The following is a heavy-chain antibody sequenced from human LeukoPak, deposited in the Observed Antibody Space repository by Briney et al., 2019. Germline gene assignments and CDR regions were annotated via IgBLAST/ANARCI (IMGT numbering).Heavy chain of an antibody. J-gene: IGHJ6*03. CDR3: AKDWSYPGYYYSMEV. Sequence: GGSVRHSCAASGFTFSSYGMYLVREAPGEGLGGVAFTRYAGSNKYYEASVNARFTISRDNSKNTPYLQINSMRAEDTAVYSSAKDWSYPGYYYSMEVWGQGTTVTIS. D-gene: IGHD3-10*01. V-gene: IGHV3-30*02. CDR2: TRYAGSNK. CDR1: GFTFSSYG.